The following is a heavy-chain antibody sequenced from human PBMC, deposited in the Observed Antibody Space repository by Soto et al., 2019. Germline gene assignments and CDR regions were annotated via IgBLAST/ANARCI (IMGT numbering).Heavy chain of an antibody. CDR2: IIPIFGTV. CDR3: ARGNHRCFQLWYFDL. D-gene: IGHD3-16*01. CDR1: GGTFSNYP. V-gene: IGHV1-69*12. J-gene: IGHJ2*01. Sequence: QVQLVQSGAEVKKPGSSVKVSCKASGGTFSNYPISWVRQAPGQGLEWMGGIIPIFGTVNYAQKFQGRVTITADESTSTAYMELSSLRSEDTAVYYCARGNHRCFQLWYFDLWGRGTLVTVSS.